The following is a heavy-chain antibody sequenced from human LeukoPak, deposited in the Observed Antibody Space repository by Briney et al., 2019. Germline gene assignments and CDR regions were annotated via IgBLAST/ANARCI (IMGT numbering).Heavy chain of an antibody. CDR1: GGPFSGYY. Sequence: SETLSLTCAVYGGPFSGYYWSWIRQPPGKGLEWIGEINHSGSTNYNPSLKSRVTISVDTSKNQFSLKLSSVTAADTAVYYCARSPVQGRSSRWVDYWGQGTLVTVSS. CDR2: INHSGST. D-gene: IGHD6-13*01. CDR3: ARSPVQGRSSRWVDY. J-gene: IGHJ4*02. V-gene: IGHV4-34*01.